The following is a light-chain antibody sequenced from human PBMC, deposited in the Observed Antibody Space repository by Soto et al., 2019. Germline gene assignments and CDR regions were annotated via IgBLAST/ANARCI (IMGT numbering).Light chain of an antibody. Sequence: AIRMTQSPSSLSASTGDRVTITCRASQGISSYLAWYQQKPGKAPKLLIYDASTLQSGVPSRFSGSGSGTDFTLTISCLQSEDFATYYCQQYYSYLRTFGGGTTVAIK. J-gene: IGKJ4*01. CDR3: QQYYSYLRT. CDR2: DAS. CDR1: QGISSY. V-gene: IGKV1-8*01.